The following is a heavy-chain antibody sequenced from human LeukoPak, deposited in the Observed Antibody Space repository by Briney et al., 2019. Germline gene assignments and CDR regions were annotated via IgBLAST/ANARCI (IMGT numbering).Heavy chain of an antibody. CDR1: GGSISSSSYY. V-gene: IGHV4-39*07. J-gene: IGHJ4*02. CDR3: ARRVPYYDILTYKGGYYFGY. D-gene: IGHD3-9*01. Sequence: PSETLSLTCTVSGGSISSSSYYWGWIRQPPGKGLEWIGSIYHSGSTYYNPSLKSRVTISVDTSKNQFSLKLSSVTAADTAVYYCARRVPYYDILTYKGGYYFGYWGQGTLVTVSS. CDR2: IYHSGST.